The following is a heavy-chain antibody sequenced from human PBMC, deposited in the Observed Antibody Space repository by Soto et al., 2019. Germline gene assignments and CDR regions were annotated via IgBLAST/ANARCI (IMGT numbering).Heavy chain of an antibody. J-gene: IGHJ6*03. D-gene: IGHD3-3*01. CDR3: ARAIFLEWLGNMDV. Sequence: ASVKVSCKASGYTFTSYGISWVRQAPGQGLEWMGWISAYNGNTNYAQKLQGRVTMTTDKSTSTAYMELRSLRSDDTAVYYCARAIFLEWLGNMDVWGKGTTVTVSS. V-gene: IGHV1-18*01. CDR2: ISAYNGNT. CDR1: GYTFTSYG.